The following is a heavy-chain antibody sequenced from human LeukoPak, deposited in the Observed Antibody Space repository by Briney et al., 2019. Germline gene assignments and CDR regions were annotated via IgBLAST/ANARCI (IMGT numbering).Heavy chain of an antibody. V-gene: IGHV3-7*01. CDR3: ARWIFWSGYLFDY. D-gene: IGHD3-3*01. J-gene: IGHJ4*02. Sequence: PGGSLRLSCEVSGFTFSSYWMSWVRQAPGKGLEWVANIKQDGSEKNYVDSVKGRFTISRDNAKNSLYLQMNSLRADDTAVYYCARWIFWSGYLFDYWGQGTLVTVSS. CDR2: IKQDGSEK. CDR1: GFTFSSYW.